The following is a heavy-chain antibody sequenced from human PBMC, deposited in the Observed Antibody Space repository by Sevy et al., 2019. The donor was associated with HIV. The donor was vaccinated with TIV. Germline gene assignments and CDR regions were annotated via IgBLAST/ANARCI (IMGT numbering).Heavy chain of an antibody. Sequence: GGSLRLSCAASGFTFSNYEMKWVRQAPGKGLEWVAYIDSRGRTIYYANSVKGRFTISRDNAKNSLYQQMNSLRAEDTAVYYCASPVQIVSRNWSWAFDIWGQGTMVTVSS. CDR3: ASPVQIVSRNWSWAFDI. CDR1: GFTFSNYE. D-gene: IGHD1-1*01. V-gene: IGHV3-48*03. J-gene: IGHJ3*02. CDR2: IDSRGRTI.